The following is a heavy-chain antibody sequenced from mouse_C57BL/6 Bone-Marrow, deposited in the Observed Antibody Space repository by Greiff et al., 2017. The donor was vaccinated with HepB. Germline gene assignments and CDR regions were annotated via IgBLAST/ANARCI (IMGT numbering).Heavy chain of an antibody. CDR2: ISSGSSTF. J-gene: IGHJ4*01. Sequence: EVKLMESGGGLVKPGGSLKLSCAASGFTFSDYGMHWVRQAPEKGLEWVAYISSGSSTFYYADTVKGRFTISRDNAKYTLFLQMTSLRSEDTAMYYCARPFYYDYDGDAMDYWGQGTSVTVSS. CDR1: GFTFSDYG. V-gene: IGHV5-17*01. D-gene: IGHD2-4*01. CDR3: ARPFYYDYDGDAMDY.